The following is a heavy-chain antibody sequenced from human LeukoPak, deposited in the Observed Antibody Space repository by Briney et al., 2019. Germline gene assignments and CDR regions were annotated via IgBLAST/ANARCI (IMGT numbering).Heavy chain of an antibody. Sequence: GGSLRISCAGSGFTFGGYWMSWVRQAPGKGPEWVANMDQDGSEINYLDSVKGRFTISRDNAKNALYLWMNSLRADDTAVYYCATDRGYSTFDSSGQGVLVTVYS. CDR2: MDQDGSEI. D-gene: IGHD4-23*01. CDR1: GFTFGGYW. J-gene: IGHJ4*02. CDR3: ATDRGYSTFDS. V-gene: IGHV3-7*01.